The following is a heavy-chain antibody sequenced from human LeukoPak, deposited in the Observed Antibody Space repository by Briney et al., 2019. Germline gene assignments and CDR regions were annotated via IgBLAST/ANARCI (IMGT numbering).Heavy chain of an antibody. CDR3: ARDLRAAAAPFDY. CDR2: IKQDGSEK. D-gene: IGHD6-13*01. Sequence: GVSLRLSCAASGFTFSSYWMSWVRQAPGKGLEWVANIKQDGSEKYYVDSVKGRFTISRDNAKNSLYLQMNSLRAEDTAVYYCARDLRAAAAPFDYWGQGTLVTVSS. CDR1: GFTFSSYW. J-gene: IGHJ4*02. V-gene: IGHV3-7*01.